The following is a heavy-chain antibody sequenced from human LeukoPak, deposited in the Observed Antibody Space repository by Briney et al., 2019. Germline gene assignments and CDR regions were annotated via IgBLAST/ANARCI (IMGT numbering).Heavy chain of an antibody. V-gene: IGHV3-9*03. CDR2: ISRNSGSI. CDR3: AKETSGSYAFDI. CDR1: GFTFDDYA. J-gene: IGHJ3*02. Sequence: WGLRLSCAASGFTFDDYAMHWVRQAPGKGLEWVSGISRNSGSIGYADSVKGRFTISRDNAKNSLYLQMNSLRAEDMALYYCAKETSGSYAFDIWGQGTMVTVSS. D-gene: IGHD1-26*01.